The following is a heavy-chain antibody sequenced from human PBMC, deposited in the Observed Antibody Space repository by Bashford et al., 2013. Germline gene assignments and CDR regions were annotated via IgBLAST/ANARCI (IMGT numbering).Heavy chain of an antibody. CDR2: IHHTGST. V-gene: IGHV4-30-2*01. CDR3: AKRDYNEQTDSFDI. CDR1: CGSISSGGYV. D-gene: IGHD3-10*01. J-gene: IGHJ3*02. Sequence: LSLRPRAVVCGSISSGGYVLGGSDPATHQGRALEWIGFIHHTGSTYSNPSLTSRVTISIDTSKNQFSLKLTSVTAADSAVYYCAKRDYNEQTDSFDIWGQGTKVTVSS.